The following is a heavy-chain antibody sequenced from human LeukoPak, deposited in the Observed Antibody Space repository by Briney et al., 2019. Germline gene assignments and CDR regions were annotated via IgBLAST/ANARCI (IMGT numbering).Heavy chain of an antibody. V-gene: IGHV3-33*06. J-gene: IGHJ3*02. CDR2: IWYDGSNK. Sequence: GGSLRLSCAVSGFNFRSYGMHWVRQAPGKGLEWVAVIWYDGSNKYYADSVRGRFTISRDNSKSTLHLQMNSLRAEDTAVYYCAKPFGGSRYCSSTSCPGAFDIWGQGTMVTVSS. D-gene: IGHD2-2*01. CDR3: AKPFGGSRYCSSTSCPGAFDI. CDR1: GFNFRSYG.